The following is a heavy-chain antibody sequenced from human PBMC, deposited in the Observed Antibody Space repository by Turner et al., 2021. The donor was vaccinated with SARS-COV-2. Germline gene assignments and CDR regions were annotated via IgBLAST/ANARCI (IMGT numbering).Heavy chain of an antibody. D-gene: IGHD3-10*01. CDR2: ISAYNGNT. Sequence: QVQLVQSGPEVKKPGASVKVSCKAPGHTFTSYGITWVRQAPGQGLEWMGWISAYNGNTNYAQKLQGRVTMTTDTSTSTAYMELRSLRSDDTAVYYCARAYGSGSYGHYYGMDVWGQGTTVTVSS. CDR1: GHTFTSYG. J-gene: IGHJ6*02. CDR3: ARAYGSGSYGHYYGMDV. V-gene: IGHV1-18*01.